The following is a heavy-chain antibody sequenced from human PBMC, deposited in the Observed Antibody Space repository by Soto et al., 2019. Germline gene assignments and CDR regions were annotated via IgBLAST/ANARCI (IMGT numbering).Heavy chain of an antibody. Sequence: QVQLQESGPGLVKPSQTLSLTCTVSGASISGGDYYWTWIRQPPGKGLEWIGSIYYTGNTYSNPSLESRLSIAVDPSNNQFALRLTSGTAPDTAISFCARATYDSSTYYLDSWGQGTLVTVSS. CDR1: GASISGGDYY. CDR2: IYYTGNT. J-gene: IGHJ4*02. CDR3: ARATYDSSTYYLDS. D-gene: IGHD3-22*01. V-gene: IGHV4-30-4*01.